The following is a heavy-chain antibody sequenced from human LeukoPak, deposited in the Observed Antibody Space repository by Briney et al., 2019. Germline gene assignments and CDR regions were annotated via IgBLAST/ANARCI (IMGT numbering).Heavy chain of an antibody. CDR3: AKDSQKIVVARYGMDV. Sequence: PGRSLRLSCAASGFTFSSYGMHWVRQAPGKGLEWVAVISYDGSNKYYADSVKGRFTISRDNSKNTLYLQMNSLRAEDTAVYYCAKDSQKIVVARYGMDVWGQGTTVTVSS. D-gene: IGHD3-22*01. CDR1: GFTFSSYG. V-gene: IGHV3-30*18. CDR2: ISYDGSNK. J-gene: IGHJ6*02.